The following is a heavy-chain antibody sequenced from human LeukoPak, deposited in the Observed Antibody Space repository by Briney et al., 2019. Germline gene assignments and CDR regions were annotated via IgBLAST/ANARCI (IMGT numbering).Heavy chain of an antibody. V-gene: IGHV3-23*01. CDR2: ISATSGST. CDR3: AKGGCYDISGYYAPCD. Sequence: GGSLRLSCAASGFSFNNYAMSWVRQAPGKGLEWVSGISATSGSTYYADSVKGRFTISRDNSKNTLSLQMNSLRAEDTAVYYCAKGGCYDISGYYAPCDWGQGTLVTVSS. J-gene: IGHJ4*02. D-gene: IGHD3-22*01. CDR1: GFSFNNYA.